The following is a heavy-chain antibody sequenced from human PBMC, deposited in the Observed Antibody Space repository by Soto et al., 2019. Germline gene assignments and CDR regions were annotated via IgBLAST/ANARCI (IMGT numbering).Heavy chain of an antibody. CDR1: GVTFTSIY. CDR3: VKDGGSHQFDY. V-gene: IGHV1-46*01. CDR2: IIPSSGAT. J-gene: IGHJ4*01. Sequence: QVQLVQSGAEVAKPGASVKVSCKASGVTFTSIYLHWVRQAPGQGPEWMGRIIPSSGATIYAQKFRGRVTLTRDTSTSTVYMELSSLTSEDTAAYYCVKDGGSHQFDYWGHGTLVTVSS. D-gene: IGHD1-26*01.